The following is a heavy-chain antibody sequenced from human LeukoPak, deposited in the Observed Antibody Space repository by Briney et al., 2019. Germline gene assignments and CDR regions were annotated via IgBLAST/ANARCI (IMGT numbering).Heavy chain of an antibody. CDR1: GYTFTGYY. J-gene: IGHJ4*02. Sequence: ASVKVSCKASGYTFTGYYMHWVRQAPGQGLEWMGWINPNSGGTNYAQKFQGRVTMTRDTSISTAYMELSRLRSDDTAVYYCAGVPLYSGYDNDYWGQGTLVTVSS. D-gene: IGHD5-12*01. V-gene: IGHV1-2*02. CDR2: INPNSGGT. CDR3: AGVPLYSGYDNDY.